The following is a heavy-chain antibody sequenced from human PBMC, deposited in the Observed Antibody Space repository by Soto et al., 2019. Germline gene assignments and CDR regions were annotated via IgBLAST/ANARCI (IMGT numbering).Heavy chain of an antibody. Sequence: SVKVSCKASGGTFSSYAISWVRQAPGQGLEWMGGSIPIFGTANYAQKCQGRVTITADESTSTAYMELSRIRSEDTAVYYCARDPGYSGYGRFDYWGQGTLVTVSS. CDR3: ARDPGYSGYGRFDY. D-gene: IGHD5-12*01. CDR2: SIPIFGTA. V-gene: IGHV1-69*13. CDR1: GGTFSSYA. J-gene: IGHJ4*02.